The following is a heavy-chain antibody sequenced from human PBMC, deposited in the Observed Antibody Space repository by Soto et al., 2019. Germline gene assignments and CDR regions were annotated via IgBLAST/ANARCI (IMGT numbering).Heavy chain of an antibody. Sequence: QVQLVESGGGVVQPGRSLRLSCAASGFTFSSYGMHWVRQAPGKGLEWVAVISYDGSNKYYADSVKGRFTISRDNSKNTLYLQMNSLSAEDTAVYYCATSGEWLVKFNAFDIWGQGTMVTVSS. V-gene: IGHV3-30*03. CDR1: GFTFSSYG. J-gene: IGHJ3*02. CDR3: ATSGEWLVKFNAFDI. CDR2: ISYDGSNK. D-gene: IGHD6-19*01.